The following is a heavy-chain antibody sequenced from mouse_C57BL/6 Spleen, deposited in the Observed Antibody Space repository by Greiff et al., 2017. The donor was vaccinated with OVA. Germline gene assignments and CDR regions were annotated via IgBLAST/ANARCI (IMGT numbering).Heavy chain of an antibody. Sequence: VQLQQSGAELAKPGASVKLSCKASGYTFTSYWMHWVKQRPGQGLEWIGYINPSSGYTKYNQKFKDKATLTADKSSSTAYMQLSSLTYEDSAVXYCARERDSNYVLAMDYWGQGPSVSVSS. J-gene: IGHJ4*01. CDR1: GYTFTSYW. D-gene: IGHD2-5*01. CDR3: ARERDSNYVLAMDY. V-gene: IGHV1-7*01. CDR2: INPSSGYT.